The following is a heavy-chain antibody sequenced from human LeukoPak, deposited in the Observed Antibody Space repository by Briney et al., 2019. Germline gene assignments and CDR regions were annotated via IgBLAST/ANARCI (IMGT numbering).Heavy chain of an antibody. J-gene: IGHJ6*02. Sequence: ASVKVSCKASGYTFTSYGISWLRQAPGQGLEWMGWISAYNGNTNYAQKLQGRVTMTTDTSTSTAYMELRSLRSDDTAVYYCARFGVVPAAPSYYYYYGMDVWGQGTTVTVPS. D-gene: IGHD2-2*01. CDR3: ARFGVVPAAPSYYYYYGMDV. V-gene: IGHV1-18*01. CDR2: ISAYNGNT. CDR1: GYTFTSYG.